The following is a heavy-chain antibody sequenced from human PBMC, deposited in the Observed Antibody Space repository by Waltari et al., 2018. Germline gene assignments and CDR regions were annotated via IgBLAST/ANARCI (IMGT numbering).Heavy chain of an antibody. Sequence: EVNLEESGGDLVQPGGSLRLSCATSGFIFNTFNMNWVRQSPLGGLEGFASSGRTGSIPYADSVKGRFIIARDNGKSSLSLQMDSLRAEDTGVYYCVRETPITSRFESWGQGTPVTVSS. CDR3: VRETPITSRFES. CDR1: GFIFNTFN. CDR2: SGRTGSI. D-gene: IGHD5-12*01. V-gene: IGHV3-48*01. J-gene: IGHJ4*02.